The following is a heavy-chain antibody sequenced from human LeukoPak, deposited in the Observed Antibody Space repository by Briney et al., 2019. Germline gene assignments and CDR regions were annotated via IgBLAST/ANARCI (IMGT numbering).Heavy chain of an antibody. D-gene: IGHD2-8*01. Sequence: GGSLRLSCIASGLTFSSHAMTWVRQTPGKGLEWVSSISSSSSYIYYADSVKGRFTISRDNAKNSLYLQMNSLRAEDTAVYYCASEMGVGTRQEDYWGQGTLVTVSS. J-gene: IGHJ4*02. CDR1: GLTFSSHA. CDR2: ISSSSSYI. V-gene: IGHV3-21*01. CDR3: ASEMGVGTRQEDY.